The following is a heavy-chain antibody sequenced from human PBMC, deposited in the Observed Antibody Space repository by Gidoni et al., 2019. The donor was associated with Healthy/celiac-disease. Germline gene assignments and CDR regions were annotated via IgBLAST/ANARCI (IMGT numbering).Heavy chain of an antibody. J-gene: IGHJ4*02. CDR3: AKGIPFDY. Sequence: QVQLVESGGGVVQPGRSLRLSCAASGFPFSSYGMHWVRQAPGKGLEWVAVISYDGSNKYYADSVKGRFTISRDNSKNTLYLQMNSLRAEDTAVYYCAKGIPFDYWGQGTLVTVSS. V-gene: IGHV3-30*18. CDR2: ISYDGSNK. CDR1: GFPFSSYG.